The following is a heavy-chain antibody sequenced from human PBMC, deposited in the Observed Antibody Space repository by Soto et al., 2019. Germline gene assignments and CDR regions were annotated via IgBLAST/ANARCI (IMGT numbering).Heavy chain of an antibody. Sequence: SGQVSCEVSGYTFTSYDIYWVRQATGHGLEWMGWMNPNTGNSGYAQKFQGRVTMTSDTSISTAHMQLSSLRSEDTAVYYCARRAETNGWNGFGADKYYFDFWGQGTLVTVSS. CDR2: MNPNTGNS. V-gene: IGHV1-8*01. CDR3: ARRAETNGWNGFGADKYYFDF. D-gene: IGHD1-1*01. CDR1: GYTFTSYD. J-gene: IGHJ4*02.